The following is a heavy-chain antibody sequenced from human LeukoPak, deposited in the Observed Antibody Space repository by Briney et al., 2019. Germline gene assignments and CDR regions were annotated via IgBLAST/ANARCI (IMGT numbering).Heavy chain of an antibody. Sequence: ASVKVSCKASGYTFTSYGISWVRQAPGQGLEWMGWINPNSGGTNYAQKFQGRVTMTRDTSISTAYMELSRLRSDDTAVYYCARETSTYYYDSSGYFDYWGQGTLVTVSS. J-gene: IGHJ4*02. D-gene: IGHD3-22*01. CDR3: ARETSTYYYDSSGYFDY. CDR2: INPNSGGT. CDR1: GYTFTSYG. V-gene: IGHV1-2*02.